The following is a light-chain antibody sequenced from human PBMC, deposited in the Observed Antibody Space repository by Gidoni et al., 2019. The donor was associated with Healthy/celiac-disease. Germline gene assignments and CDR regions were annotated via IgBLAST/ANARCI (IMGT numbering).Light chain of an antibody. V-gene: IGLV1-47*01. CDR2: RNN. Sequence: SVLTQPPSASGTPGQGVTISCSGISSNIGSNYVYWYQQLPGTAPKLLIYRNNQPPSGVPDRFSGSKSGTSASLAISGLRSEDEADYYCAAWDDSLSGNWVFGGGTKLTVL. CDR1: SSNIGSNY. CDR3: AAWDDSLSGNWV. J-gene: IGLJ3*02.